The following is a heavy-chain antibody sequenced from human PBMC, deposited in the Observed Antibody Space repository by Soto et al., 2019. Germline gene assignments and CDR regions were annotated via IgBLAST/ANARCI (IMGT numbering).Heavy chain of an antibody. J-gene: IGHJ4*02. Sequence: NPSATLSLTCTVSGGSISSYYWSWIRQPPGKGLEWIGYIYYSGSTNYNPSLKSRVTISVDTSKNQFSLKLSSVTAADTAVYYCARRLYSSGWTDYWGQGTLVTVSS. CDR2: IYYSGST. D-gene: IGHD6-19*01. CDR1: GGSISSYY. V-gene: IGHV4-59*08. CDR3: ARRLYSSGWTDY.